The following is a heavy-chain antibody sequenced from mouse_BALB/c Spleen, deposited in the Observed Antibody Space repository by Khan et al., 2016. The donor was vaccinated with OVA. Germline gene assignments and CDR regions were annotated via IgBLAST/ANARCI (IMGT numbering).Heavy chain of an antibody. V-gene: IGHV1-4*01. CDR1: GYTFTSYT. CDR3: VRDGAYHRNDGWFAY. CDR2: INPSNGYT. D-gene: IGHD2-14*01. J-gene: IGHJ3*01. Sequence: QMQLEESGAELARPGASVKMSCTASGYTFTSYTIHWIKKRPGQGLEWIGYINPSNGYTNYNQKFKDMATLTTDKSSHTAYLQLSSLTSDDSAVYNCVRDGAYHRNDGWFAYWGQGTLVTVSA.